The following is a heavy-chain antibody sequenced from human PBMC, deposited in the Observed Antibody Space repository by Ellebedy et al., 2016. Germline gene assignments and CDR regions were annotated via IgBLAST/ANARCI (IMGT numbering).Heavy chain of an antibody. J-gene: IGHJ5*02. Sequence: SETLSLTXTVSGGSISSGSYYWSWIRQPAGKGLEWIGRIYTSGSTNYNPSLKSRVTMSVDTSKNQFSLKLSSVTAADTAVYYCARGARILFPRGTYYYGSGSYYNNWFDPWGQGTLVTVSS. CDR3: ARGARILFPRGTYYYGSGSYYNNWFDP. CDR2: IYTSGST. CDR1: GGSISSGSYY. D-gene: IGHD3-10*01. V-gene: IGHV4-61*02.